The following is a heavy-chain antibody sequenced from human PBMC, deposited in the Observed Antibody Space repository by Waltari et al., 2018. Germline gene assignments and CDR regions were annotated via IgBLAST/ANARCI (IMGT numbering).Heavy chain of an antibody. Sequence: QVQLQQWGAGLLKPSETLSPTCAVYGGSFSGYYWSWIRQPPGKGLEWIGEINHSGSTNYNPSLKSRVTISVDTSKNQFSLKLSSVTAADTAVYYCARSSLWFGRQGRWYFQHWGQGTLVTVSS. V-gene: IGHV4-34*01. CDR2: INHSGST. D-gene: IGHD3-10*01. CDR3: ARSSLWFGRQGRWYFQH. J-gene: IGHJ1*01. CDR1: GGSFSGYY.